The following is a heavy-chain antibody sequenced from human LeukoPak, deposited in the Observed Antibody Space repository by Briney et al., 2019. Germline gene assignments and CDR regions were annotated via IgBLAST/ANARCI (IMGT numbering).Heavy chain of an antibody. CDR1: GFTFSAYG. CDR2: INTKGDGA. Sequence: GGSLRLSCSVSGFTFSAYGMHWVRQAPGEGLEFLSSINTKGDGAYHADSVKGRFTISRDNSRSTLYLQMRSLRPEDTAVYYCVKSGYSTSSDVDYWGQGTLVTVSS. J-gene: IGHJ4*02. D-gene: IGHD6-6*01. CDR3: VKSGYSTSSDVDY. V-gene: IGHV3-64D*09.